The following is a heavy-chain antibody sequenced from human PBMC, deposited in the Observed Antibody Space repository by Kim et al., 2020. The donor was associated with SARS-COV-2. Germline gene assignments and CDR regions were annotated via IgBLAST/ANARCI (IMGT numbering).Heavy chain of an antibody. CDR2: ISKDGSQG. D-gene: IGHD6-19*01. CDR1: GFTLSNFW. V-gene: IGHV3-7*01. J-gene: IGHJ4*02. Sequence: GGSLRLSCAASGFTLSNFWMAWVRQAPGKGLEWVATISKDGSQGYYVDSVKGRFTISRDNAKNSLSLQMDSLRADDTSVYYCATNVAHSVGWWGQGTLVTVSS. CDR3: ATNVAHSVGW.